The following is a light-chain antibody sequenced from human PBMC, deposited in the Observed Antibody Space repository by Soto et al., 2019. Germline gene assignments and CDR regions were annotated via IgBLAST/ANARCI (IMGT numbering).Light chain of an antibody. CDR3: QQRNNWLWT. J-gene: IGKJ1*01. V-gene: IGKV3-11*01. CDR2: EGS. CDR1: QSVSSY. Sequence: DIVLTQSPATLSLSPGQPTTLSCRASQSVSSYLAWYQQKAGQAPRLLIYEGSNRATGIPTRFSGSGSGTDFTLTISGLEPEDFAVYYCQQRNNWLWTFGQGTEVDI.